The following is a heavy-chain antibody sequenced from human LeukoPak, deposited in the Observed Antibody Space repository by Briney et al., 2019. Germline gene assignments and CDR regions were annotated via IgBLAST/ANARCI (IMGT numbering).Heavy chain of an antibody. Sequence: ASVKVSCKASGYTFTSYYMHWVRQAPGQGLEWMGWINTNTGNPTYAQGFTGRFVFSLDTSVSTAYLQISSLKAEDTAVYYCARLYYDFWSGYSPYFDYWGQGTLVTVSS. V-gene: IGHV7-4-1*02. CDR3: ARLYYDFWSGYSPYFDY. D-gene: IGHD3-3*01. J-gene: IGHJ4*02. CDR1: GYTFTSYY. CDR2: INTNTGNP.